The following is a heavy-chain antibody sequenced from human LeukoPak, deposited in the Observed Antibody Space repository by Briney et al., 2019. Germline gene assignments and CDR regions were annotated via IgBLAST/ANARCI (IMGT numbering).Heavy chain of an antibody. V-gene: IGHV3-7*01. CDR3: ARQGTSHFDY. J-gene: IGHJ4*02. CDR1: GFTFSGSG. Sequence: GGSLRLSCAASGFTFSGSGMHWVRQAPGKGLEWVANIKEDGSEKYYVDSVKGRFTISRDNAKNSLYLQMNSLRAEDTAVYYCARQGTSHFDYWGQGTLVTVSS. CDR2: IKEDGSEK.